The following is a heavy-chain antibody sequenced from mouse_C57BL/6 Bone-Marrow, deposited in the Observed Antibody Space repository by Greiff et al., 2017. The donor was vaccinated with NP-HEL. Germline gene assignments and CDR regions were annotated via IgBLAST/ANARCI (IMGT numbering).Heavy chain of an antibody. V-gene: IGHV3-6*01. CDR1: GYSITSGYY. CDR3: ARGGLIYYDYGGFAY. Sequence: EVQLQESGPGLVKPSQSLSLTCSVTGYSITSGYYWNWIRQFPGNKLEWMGYISYDGSNNYNPSLKNRISITRDTSKNQFFLKLNSVTTEDTATYYCARGGLIYYDYGGFAYWGQGTLVTVSA. J-gene: IGHJ3*01. D-gene: IGHD2-4*01. CDR2: ISYDGSN.